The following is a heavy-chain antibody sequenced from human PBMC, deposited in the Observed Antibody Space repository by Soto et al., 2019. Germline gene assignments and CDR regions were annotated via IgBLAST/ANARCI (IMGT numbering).Heavy chain of an antibody. CDR3: AKTGPYDILTYWYFDL. CDR1: GDSISSSSYY. Sequence: QLQLQESGPGLVKPSETLSLTCIVSGDSISSSSYYWVWIRQPPGKGLDWIGSIYYSGTTYYNPSLESRVTISIDTSKNQFSLKVSSLTAADTAVYYCAKTGPYDILTYWYFDLWGRGTLVTVSS. V-gene: IGHV4-39*01. CDR2: IYYSGTT. J-gene: IGHJ2*01. D-gene: IGHD3-9*01.